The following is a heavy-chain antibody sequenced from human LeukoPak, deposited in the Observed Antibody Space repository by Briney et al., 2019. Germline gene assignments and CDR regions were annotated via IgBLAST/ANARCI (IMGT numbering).Heavy chain of an antibody. CDR3: ARDYKNWFDP. CDR1: GGTFSSFA. V-gene: IGHV1-69*04. CDR2: IIPILGIA. D-gene: IGHD5-24*01. J-gene: IGHJ5*02. Sequence: SVKVSRKASGGTFSSFATSWGRQAPGQGLEWMGRIIPILGIANYAQKFQGRVTVTADKSTSTAYMELSSLRSEDSAVYYCARDYKNWFDPWGQGTLVTVSS.